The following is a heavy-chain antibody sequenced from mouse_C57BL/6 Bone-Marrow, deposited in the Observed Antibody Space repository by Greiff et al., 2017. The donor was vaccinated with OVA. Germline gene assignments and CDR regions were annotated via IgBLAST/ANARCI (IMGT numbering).Heavy chain of an antibody. CDR3: ARWGSDDGYYDAMDY. CDR2: IHPNSGST. J-gene: IGHJ4*01. CDR1: GYTFTSYW. V-gene: IGHV1-64*01. Sequence: QVQLKQPGAELVKPGASVKLSCKASGYTFTSYWMHWVKQRPGQGLEWIGMIHPNSGSTNYNEKFKSKATLTVDKSSSTAYMQLSSLTSEDSAVYYCARWGSDDGYYDAMDYWGQGTSVTVSS. D-gene: IGHD2-3*01.